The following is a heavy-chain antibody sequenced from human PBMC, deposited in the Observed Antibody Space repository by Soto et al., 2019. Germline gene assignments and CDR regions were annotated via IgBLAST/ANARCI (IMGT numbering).Heavy chain of an antibody. CDR2: ISGSGGST. V-gene: IGHV3-23*01. J-gene: IGHJ4*02. CDR3: AKDLYYYDSSGYSAFDY. Sequence: PGGSLRLSCAASGFTFSSYAMSWVRQAPGKGLEWVSAISGSGGSTYYADSVKGRFTISRDNSKNTLYLQMNSLRAEDTAVYDWAKDLYYYDSSGYSAFDYWGQGTLVTVSS. D-gene: IGHD3-22*01. CDR1: GFTFSSYA.